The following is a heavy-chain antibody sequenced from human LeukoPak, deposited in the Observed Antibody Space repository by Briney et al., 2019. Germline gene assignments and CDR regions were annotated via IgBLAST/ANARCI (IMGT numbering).Heavy chain of an antibody. V-gene: IGHV1-24*01. Sequence: GASVKVSCKISGYTLTELSMHWVRQAPGKGLEWMGSFDPEDGETIYAQKFQGRVTMTEDTSTDTAYMELSSLRSEDTAVYYCTTREIVVEPAQTSMVRGVLWRSDFWGHGTLVTVSS. CDR1: GYTLTELS. J-gene: IGHJ4*01. CDR2: FDPEDGET. D-gene: IGHD3-10*01. CDR3: TTREIVVEPAQTSMVRGVLWRSDF.